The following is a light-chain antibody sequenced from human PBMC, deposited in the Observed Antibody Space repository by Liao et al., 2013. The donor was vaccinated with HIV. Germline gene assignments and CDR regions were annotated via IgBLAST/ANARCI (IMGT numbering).Light chain of an antibody. CDR2: YDS. Sequence: SYELTQPPSVSVAPGKTATVSCGGRNIGSKSVHWYQQKPGQAPVVVIYYDSDRPSGIPERFSGSNSGNTATLTISRVEAGDEADYYCQVWDNSTVVIFGGGTKLTVL. J-gene: IGLJ2*01. CDR1: NIGSKS. V-gene: IGLV3-21*01. CDR3: QVWDNSTVVI.